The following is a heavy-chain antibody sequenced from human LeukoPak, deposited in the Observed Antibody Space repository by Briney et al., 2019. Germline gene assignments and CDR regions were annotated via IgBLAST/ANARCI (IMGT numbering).Heavy chain of an antibody. V-gene: IGHV3-21*01. CDR1: GFNFESYS. J-gene: IGHJ4*02. CDR2: ISFSGPYI. D-gene: IGHD1-26*01. CDR3: ARDDGSYSRSPGFDY. Sequence: GGSLRLSCAASGFNFESYSMNWVRQAPGKGLEWVSSISFSGPYIYYAASVKGRFTIFRDNARNSLFLQMNSLRAEDTAVYYCARDDGSYSRSPGFDYWGQGTLVTVSS.